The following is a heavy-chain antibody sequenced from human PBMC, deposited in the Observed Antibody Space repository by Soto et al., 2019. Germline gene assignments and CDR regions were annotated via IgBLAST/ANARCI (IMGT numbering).Heavy chain of an antibody. CDR1: GLTFSSYA. CDR2: ISYDGSNK. V-gene: IGHV3-30-3*01. CDR3: ARQLWRSYGMDV. D-gene: IGHD5-18*01. Sequence: GGSLRLSCAASGLTFSSYAMHWVRQAPGKGLEWVAVISYDGSNKYYADSVKGRFTISRDNSKNTLYLQMNSLRAEDTAVYYCARQLWRSYGMDVWGQGTTVTVSS. J-gene: IGHJ6*02.